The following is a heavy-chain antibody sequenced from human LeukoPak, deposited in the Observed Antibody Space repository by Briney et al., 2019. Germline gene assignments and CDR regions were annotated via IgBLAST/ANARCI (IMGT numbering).Heavy chain of an antibody. Sequence: GGSLRLSCAASGFXVSSNYMSWVRQAPGKGLEWVSVIYSGGSTYYADSVKGRFTISRHNSKNTLYLQMNSLRAEDTAVYYCARVSYGDYVDYWGQGTLVTVSS. CDR2: IYSGGST. V-gene: IGHV3-53*04. J-gene: IGHJ4*02. CDR3: ARVSYGDYVDY. D-gene: IGHD4-17*01. CDR1: GFXVSSNY.